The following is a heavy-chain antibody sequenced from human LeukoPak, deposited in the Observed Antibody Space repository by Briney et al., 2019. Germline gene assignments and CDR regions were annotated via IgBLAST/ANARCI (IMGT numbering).Heavy chain of an antibody. CDR2: INPNSGGT. D-gene: IGHD4/OR15-4a*01. Sequence: ASVKVSCKASGYTFTGYYMHWVRQAPGQGLEWMGWINPNSGGTNYAQKFQGRVTMTRDTSISTAYMELSRLGSDDTAVYYCARVYENDHGAIRWFDPWGQGTLVTVSS. CDR1: GYTFTGYY. V-gene: IGHV1-2*02. CDR3: ARVYENDHGAIRWFDP. J-gene: IGHJ5*02.